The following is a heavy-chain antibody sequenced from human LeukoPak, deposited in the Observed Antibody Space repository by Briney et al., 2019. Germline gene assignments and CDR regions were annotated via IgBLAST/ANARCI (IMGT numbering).Heavy chain of an antibody. CDR3: GGGGYLLDY. V-gene: IGHV3-74*01. Sequence: PGEALRLSCAASGFTFGTDWMNWVRQAPGKGLVWVSRINSDGSSISYADSVKGRFTISRDNAKNTLYLQMNSLRAEDTAVYYCGGGGYLLDYWGQGTLVTVSS. J-gene: IGHJ4*02. CDR2: INSDGSSI. D-gene: IGHD1-26*01. CDR1: GFTFGTDW.